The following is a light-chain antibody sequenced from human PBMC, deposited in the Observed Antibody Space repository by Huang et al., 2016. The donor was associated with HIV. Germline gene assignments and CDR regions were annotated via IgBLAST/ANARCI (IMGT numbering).Light chain of an antibody. Sequence: EIVLTQSPATLSLSPGERAALSCRASQSVSRYLAWYQQKPGQSPRLLIYDASNRATGITARFSGSGSGTDFTLTSSSLDPEDFAVYYCQQRRNWPLTFGGGTKVEIK. CDR1: QSVSRY. CDR2: DAS. J-gene: IGKJ4*01. CDR3: QQRRNWPLT. V-gene: IGKV3-11*01.